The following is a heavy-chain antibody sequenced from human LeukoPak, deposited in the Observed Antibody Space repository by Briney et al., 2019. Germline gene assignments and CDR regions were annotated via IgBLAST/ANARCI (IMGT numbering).Heavy chain of an antibody. D-gene: IGHD2-2*01. CDR3: ARVGYCSSTGCYEDMDV. J-gene: IGHJ6*03. CDR2: IYYSGST. Sequence: SETLSLTCTVSGGSISSYYWSWIRQPPGKGLEWIGYIYYSGSTNYNPSLKSRVTISVDTSKNQFSLKLSSVTAADTAVYYCARVGYCSSTGCYEDMDVWGKGTTVTVSS. V-gene: IGHV4-59*12. CDR1: GGSISSYY.